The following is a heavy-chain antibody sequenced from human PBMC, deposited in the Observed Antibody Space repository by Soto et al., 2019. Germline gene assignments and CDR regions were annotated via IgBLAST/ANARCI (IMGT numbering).Heavy chain of an antibody. V-gene: IGHV4-39*01. J-gene: IGHJ4*02. CDR2: IYYSGST. Sequence: QLQLQESGPGLVKPSETLSLTCTVSGGSISSSSYYWGWIRQPPGKGLEWIGSIYYSGSTYYNPSLKSRVTISVDTSKNQFSLKLSSVTAADTAVYYGARHAVHRSGFTDYWGQGTLVTVSS. D-gene: IGHD6-19*01. CDR3: ARHAVHRSGFTDY. CDR1: GGSISSSSYY.